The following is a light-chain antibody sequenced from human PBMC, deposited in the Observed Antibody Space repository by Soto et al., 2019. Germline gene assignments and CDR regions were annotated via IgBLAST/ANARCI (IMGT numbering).Light chain of an antibody. CDR1: QGIKND. V-gene: IGKV1-6*01. CDR2: GTS. Sequence: AIQMTQSPSSLSASVGDRVTITCRASQGIKNDLGWYQQKPGKAPHLLISGTSTLQSGVPSRFSGSGSGTDFTLTITSLQPEDFAAYFCLQDYSYPFTFGQGTELEMK. CDR3: LQDYSYPFT. J-gene: IGKJ2*01.